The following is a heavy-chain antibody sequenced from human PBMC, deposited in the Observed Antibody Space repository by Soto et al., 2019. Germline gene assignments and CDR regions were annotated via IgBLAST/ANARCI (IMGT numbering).Heavy chain of an antibody. CDR3: AKGVSGYDLAY. CDR1: GFTFSSYG. D-gene: IGHD5-12*01. J-gene: IGHJ4*02. Sequence: QVHLVESGGGVVQPGRSLRLSCAASGFTFSSYGMHWVRQAPGKGLEWVAVIWYDGSNKYYADSVKGRFTISRDNSKNTLYLQMNSLRVEDTAVYYCAKGVSGYDLAYWGQGTLVTVSS. CDR2: IWYDGSNK. V-gene: IGHV3-33*06.